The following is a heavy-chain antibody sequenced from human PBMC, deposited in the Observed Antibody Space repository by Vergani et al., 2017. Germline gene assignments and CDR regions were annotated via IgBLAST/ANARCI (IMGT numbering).Heavy chain of an antibody. D-gene: IGHD2-15*01. J-gene: IGHJ4*02. Sequence: QVQLQQWGAGLLKPSETLSLTCAVYGGSFSGYYWSWIRQPPGKGLEWIGEINHSGSTNYNPSLKSRVTISVDTSKNQFSLKLSSVTAADTAVYYCARGLMRVVYLDFWGQGTLVTVSS. CDR1: GGSFSGYY. V-gene: IGHV4-34*01. CDR3: ARGLMRVVYLDF. CDR2: INHSGST.